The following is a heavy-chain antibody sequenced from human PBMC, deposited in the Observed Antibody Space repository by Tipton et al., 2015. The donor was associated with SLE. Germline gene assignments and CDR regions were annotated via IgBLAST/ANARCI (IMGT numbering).Heavy chain of an antibody. CDR2: IYHSGST. V-gene: IGHV4-38-2*02. D-gene: IGHD6-19*01. CDR3: AREGGDTWSQWLVSNFDY. CDR1: GYSISSGYY. Sequence: LRLSCAVSGYSISSGYYWGWIRQPPGKGLEWIGSIYHSGSTYYNPSLKSRVTISVDTSKNQFSLKLSSVTAADTAVYYCAREGGDTWSQWLVSNFDYWGQGTLVTVSS. J-gene: IGHJ4*02.